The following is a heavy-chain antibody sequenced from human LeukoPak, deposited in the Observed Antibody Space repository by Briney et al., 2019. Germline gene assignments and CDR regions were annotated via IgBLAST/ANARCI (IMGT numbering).Heavy chain of an antibody. J-gene: IGHJ5*02. CDR2: IYYSGST. D-gene: IGHD6-6*01. CDR1: GRSISSYY. CDR3: ARGSSEGSWFDP. V-gene: IGHV4-59*01. Sequence: PSETLSLTCTVAGRSISSYYWSWIRQPPGKGLEWIGYIYYSGSTNYNPSLKSRVTISVDTSKNQFSRKLSSVTAADTAVYYCARGSSEGSWFDPWGQGTLVTVSS.